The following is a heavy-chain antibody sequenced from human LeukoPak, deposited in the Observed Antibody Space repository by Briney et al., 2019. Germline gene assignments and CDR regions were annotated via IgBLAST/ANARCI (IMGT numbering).Heavy chain of an antibody. D-gene: IGHD6-13*01. CDR1: GGPISSSSYN. J-gene: IGHJ5*02. V-gene: IGHV4-39*01. CDR3: ARPPGIAAAWFDP. CDR2: IDYSGTT. Sequence: PSETLSLTCTVSGGPISSSSYNWGWIRQPPGKGLEWIGNIDYSGTTYYNPSLKSRVTISLDTSKDLFSLKLISVTAADTAVYYCARPPGIAAAWFDPWGQGTLVTVSS.